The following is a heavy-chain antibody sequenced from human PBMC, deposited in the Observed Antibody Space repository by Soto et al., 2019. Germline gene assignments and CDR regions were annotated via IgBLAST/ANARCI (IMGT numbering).Heavy chain of an antibody. D-gene: IGHD5-18*01. CDR1: GVTVSDKNY. Sequence: RKLAVAAFGVTVSDKNYMAWFRQAPGKGPEWVSGVYDTAGAYYADSVKGRFTSARDSSKTILYLQMDRLRVHDTAVYYCASWRIQEHAYGICGRGNRVTASS. CDR3: ASWRIQEHAYGI. V-gene: IGHV3-53*01. J-gene: IGHJ4*03. CDR2: VYDTAGA.